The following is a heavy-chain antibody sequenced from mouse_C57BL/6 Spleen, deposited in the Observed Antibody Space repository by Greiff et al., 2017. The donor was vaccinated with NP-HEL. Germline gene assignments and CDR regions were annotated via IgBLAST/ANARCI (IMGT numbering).Heavy chain of an antibody. CDR1: GYAFSSSW. V-gene: IGHV1-82*01. CDR2: IYPGDGDT. Sequence: VQLQQSGPELVKPGASVKISCKASGYAFSSSWMNWVKQRPGKGLEWIGRIYPGDGDTNYNGKFKGKATLTADKSSSTAYMQLSSLTSEDSAVYFCAREGDGWYFDVWGTGTTVTVSS. J-gene: IGHJ1*03. CDR3: AREGDGWYFDV.